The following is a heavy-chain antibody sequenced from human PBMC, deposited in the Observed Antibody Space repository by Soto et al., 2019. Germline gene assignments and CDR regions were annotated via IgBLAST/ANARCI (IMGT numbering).Heavy chain of an antibody. CDR1: GFTFSTYW. Sequence: EVQLVESGGGLVQPGGSLGLPVAASGFTFSTYWMTWVRQPPGKGLEWVASINQDGSERYYVDSVRGRFTISRDNAKNSLYLQMNSLRAEDTAVYYCVCGGNFFVYWGQGTLVTVSP. CDR2: INQDGSER. V-gene: IGHV3-7*01. J-gene: IGHJ4*02. D-gene: IGHD3-16*01. CDR3: VCGGNFFVY.